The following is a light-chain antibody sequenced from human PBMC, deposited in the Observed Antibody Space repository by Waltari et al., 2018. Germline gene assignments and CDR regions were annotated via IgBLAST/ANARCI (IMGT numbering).Light chain of an antibody. J-gene: IGKJ5*01. V-gene: IGKV4-1*01. Sequence: DIVMTQSPDSLAVSLGARATINCKSSQSVLYSSNNKNYLAWYQQKPGQPPKLLIYWSSTRESRVPDRFSGSGSGTDFTLTISSLQAEDVAVYYCQQYYSTPITFGQGTRLEIK. CDR2: WSS. CDR3: QQYYSTPIT. CDR1: QSVLYSSNNKNY.